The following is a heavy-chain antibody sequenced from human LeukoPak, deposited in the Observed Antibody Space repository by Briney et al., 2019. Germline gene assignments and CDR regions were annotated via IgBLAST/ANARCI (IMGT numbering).Heavy chain of an antibody. CDR3: ARDLSRGFLWLGGNQDGFAY. CDR2: ISYDGSNT. Sequence: GGSLRLSCAASGFTFSNYAMHWVRQAQDKGLEWVAVISYDGSNTYYADSVKGRFTISRDNSRNTLYLQVNSLRAEDTAVFYCARDLSRGFLWLGGNQDGFAYWGLGTLVTVSS. J-gene: IGHJ4*02. D-gene: IGHD3-10*01. V-gene: IGHV3-30-3*01. CDR1: GFTFSNYA.